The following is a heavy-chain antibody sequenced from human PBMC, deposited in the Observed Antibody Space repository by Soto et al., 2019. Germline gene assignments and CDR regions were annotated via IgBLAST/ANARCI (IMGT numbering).Heavy chain of an antibody. CDR2: TYYRSKWYN. V-gene: IGHV6-1*01. J-gene: IGHJ4*02. CDR3: ARSIYYYDSSGYFDY. Sequence: SQTLSLTCAISGDSVSSNSAAWNWIRQSPSRGLEWLGRTYYRSKWYNDYAVSVKSRITINPDTSKNQFSLKLSSVTAADTAVYYCARSIYYYDSSGYFDYWGQGTLVTVSS. D-gene: IGHD3-22*01. CDR1: GDSVSSNSAA.